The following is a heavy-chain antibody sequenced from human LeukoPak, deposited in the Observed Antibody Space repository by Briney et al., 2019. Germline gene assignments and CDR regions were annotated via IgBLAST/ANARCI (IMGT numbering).Heavy chain of an antibody. V-gene: IGHV5-51*01. CDR3: AAGWYGGPYDY. J-gene: IGHJ4*02. D-gene: IGHD6-19*01. CDR1: GYRFTNYW. Sequence: GESLKISCQSSGYRFTNYWIGWVRQMPGKGPEWMAIIYPGDSDTRYSPSFQGRVTISADKSISTAYLQWSSLKASDTAMYYCAAGWYGGPYDYWGQGILVTVSS. CDR2: IYPGDSDT.